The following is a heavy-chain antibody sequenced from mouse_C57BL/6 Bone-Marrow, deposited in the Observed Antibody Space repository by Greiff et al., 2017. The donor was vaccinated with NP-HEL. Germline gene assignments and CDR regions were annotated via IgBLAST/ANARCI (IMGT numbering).Heavy chain of an antibody. Sequence: QVQLQQPGAELVKPGASVKLSCKASGYTFTSYWMHWVKQRPGQGLEWIGMIHPNSGSTNYNEKFKSKATLTVDESSSTAYMQLSSLTSEDSAVYYCAREGWLLVDYWGQGTTLTVSS. V-gene: IGHV1-64*01. CDR3: AREGWLLVDY. D-gene: IGHD2-3*01. CDR2: IHPNSGST. CDR1: GYTFTSYW. J-gene: IGHJ2*01.